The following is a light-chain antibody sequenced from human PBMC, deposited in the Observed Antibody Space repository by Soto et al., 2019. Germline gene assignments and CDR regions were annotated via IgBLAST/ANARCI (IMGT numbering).Light chain of an antibody. CDR1: QSIRNF. CDR2: DAS. CDR3: QQRYNWPWT. Sequence: EIVLTQSPGTLSLSPGERATLSCRASQSIRNFLAWYQQKPGQAPRLLIYDASNRATGIPPRFSGSGSGTDFTLAISGLEPEDLAVYYCQQRYNWPWTVGQGTKVDSK. J-gene: IGKJ1*01. V-gene: IGKV3-11*01.